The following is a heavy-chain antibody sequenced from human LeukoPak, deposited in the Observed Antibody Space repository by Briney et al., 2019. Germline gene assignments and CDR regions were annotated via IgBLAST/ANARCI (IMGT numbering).Heavy chain of an antibody. CDR1: GGSLSSYY. CDR2: IYSSGST. CDR3: ARDVYCGGDCSYFDS. V-gene: IGHV4-59*01. Sequence: SETLSLTCTVSGGSLSSYYWSWTRQPPGKGLEWIGYIYSSGSTNYNPSLRSRVTLSVDTSKNQFSLKLSSVTAADTVVYYCARDVYCGGDCSYFDSWGQGTLVTVSS. D-gene: IGHD2-21*02. J-gene: IGHJ4*02.